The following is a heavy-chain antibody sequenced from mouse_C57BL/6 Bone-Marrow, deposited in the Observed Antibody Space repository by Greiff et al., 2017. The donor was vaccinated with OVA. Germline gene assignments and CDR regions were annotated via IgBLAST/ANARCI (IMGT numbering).Heavy chain of an antibody. CDR2: INPNNGGT. D-gene: IGHD2-4*01. J-gene: IGHJ4*01. CDR3: AREEGLRRAMDY. V-gene: IGHV1-26*01. Sequence: EVQLQQSGPELVKPGASVKISCKASGYTFTDYYMNWVKQSHGKSLEWIGDINPNNGGTSYNQKFKGKATLTVDKSSSTAYMELRSLTSEDSAVYYCAREEGLRRAMDYWGQGTSVTVSS. CDR1: GYTFTDYY.